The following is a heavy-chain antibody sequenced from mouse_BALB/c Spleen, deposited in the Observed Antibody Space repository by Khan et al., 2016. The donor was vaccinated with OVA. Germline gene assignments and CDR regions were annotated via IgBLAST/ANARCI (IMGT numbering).Heavy chain of an antibody. J-gene: IGHJ4*01. CDR2: INTYTGEP. Sequence: QIQLVQSGPELKKPGETVKISCKASGYTFTNYGMNWVKQAPGKGLKWMGWINTYTGEPTYADDFKGRFAFSLETSDSTAYLQFNNLKNEDTATYFCARVGYNGTMDYWGQGTSVTVSS. CDR3: ARVGYNGTMDY. D-gene: IGHD2-14*01. V-gene: IGHV9-3-1*01. CDR1: GYTFTNYG.